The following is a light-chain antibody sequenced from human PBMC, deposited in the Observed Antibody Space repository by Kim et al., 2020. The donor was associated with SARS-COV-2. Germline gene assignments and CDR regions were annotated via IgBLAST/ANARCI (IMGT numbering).Light chain of an antibody. V-gene: IGKV1-5*03. J-gene: IGKJ1*01. CDR2: RAS. CDR1: QSISDF. Sequence: ASVGDRVTITWRASQSISDFLAWYQQKPGKAPKLLIYRASNLKSGVPSRFSGSGSGTEFTLTTSSLQPDDFATYYCQQYRSYPWTFGQGTKVDIK. CDR3: QQYRSYPWT.